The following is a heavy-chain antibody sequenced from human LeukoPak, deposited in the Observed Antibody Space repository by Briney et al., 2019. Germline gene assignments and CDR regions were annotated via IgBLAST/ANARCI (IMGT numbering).Heavy chain of an antibody. J-gene: IGHJ4*02. CDR3: ARGIVVPAAMNC. V-gene: IGHV3-74*01. CDR1: GFTFSSYW. CDR2: INSDGSST. Sequence: GGSLRLSCAASGFTFSSYWMHWVRQAPGKGLVWVSRINSDGSSTSYADSVKGRFTISRDNAKNTLYLQMNSLRAEDTAVYYCARGIVVPAAMNCWGQGTLVTVSS. D-gene: IGHD2-2*01.